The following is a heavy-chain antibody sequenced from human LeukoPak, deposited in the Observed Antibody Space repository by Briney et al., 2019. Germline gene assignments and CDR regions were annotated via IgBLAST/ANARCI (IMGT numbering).Heavy chain of an antibody. J-gene: IGHJ4*02. CDR3: ARGSAYGDSDY. Sequence: ASVKLSCKSSGYTFTSYGINWERQAPGQGPEWMGWISAYNGNTNYAQKLQGRVTMTTDTSTSTAYMELRSLRSDDTAVYYCARGSAYGDSDYWGQGTLVTVSS. CDR1: GYTFTSYG. V-gene: IGHV1-18*04. CDR2: ISAYNGNT. D-gene: IGHD4-17*01.